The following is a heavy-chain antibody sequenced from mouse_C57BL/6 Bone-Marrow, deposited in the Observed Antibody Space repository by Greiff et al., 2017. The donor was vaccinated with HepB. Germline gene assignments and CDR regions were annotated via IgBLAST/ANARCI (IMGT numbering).Heavy chain of an antibody. J-gene: IGHJ3*01. CDR2: IDPENGDT. CDR1: GFNIKDDY. V-gene: IGHV14-4*01. CDR3: TSIYDGYCYFAY. Sequence: VQLQQSGAELVRPGASVKLSCTASGFNIKDDYMHWVKQRPEQGLEWIGWIDPENGDTEYASKFQGKATITADTSSNTAYLQLSSLTSEDTAVYYFTSIYDGYCYFAYWGQGTLVTVSA. D-gene: IGHD2-3*01.